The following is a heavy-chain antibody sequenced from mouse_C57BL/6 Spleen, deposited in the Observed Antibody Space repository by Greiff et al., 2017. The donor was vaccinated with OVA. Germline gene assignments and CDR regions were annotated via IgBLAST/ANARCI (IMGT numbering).Heavy chain of an antibody. CDR2: IDPANGNT. CDR1: GFNIKNTY. CDR3: ARGYYYGSSYWYFDV. V-gene: IGHV14-3*01. J-gene: IGHJ1*03. Sequence: EVQGVESVAELVRPGASVKLSCTASGFNIKNTYMHWVKQRPEQGLEWIGRIDPANGNTKYAPKFQGKATITADTSSNTAYLQLSSLTSEDTAIYYCARGYYYGSSYWYFDVWGTGTTVTVSS. D-gene: IGHD1-1*01.